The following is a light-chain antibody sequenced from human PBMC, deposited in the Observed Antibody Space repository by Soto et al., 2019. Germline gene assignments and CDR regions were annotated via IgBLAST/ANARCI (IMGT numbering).Light chain of an antibody. CDR1: QSINGW. CDR3: QQYHRYSRT. Sequence: DIQMTQSPSTLSASVGDRVTVTCRASQSINGWLAWYQQKPGNAPKLLIYDASSLHSGVPSRFTGSGFGTEFTLTISSLQPEDFATYYCQQYHRYSRTFGQGTKV. V-gene: IGKV1-5*01. CDR2: DAS. J-gene: IGKJ1*01.